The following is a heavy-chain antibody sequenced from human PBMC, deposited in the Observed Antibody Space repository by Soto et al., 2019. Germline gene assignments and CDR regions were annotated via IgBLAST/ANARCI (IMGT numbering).Heavy chain of an antibody. Sequence: SVKVSCKASGGTFSSYAISRVRQAPGQGLEWMGGIIPIFGTANYAQKFQGRVTITADESTSTAYMELSSLRSEDTAVYYCARGYYYDSSGYYYRDYWGQGTRVTVGS. D-gene: IGHD3-22*01. CDR1: GGTFSSYA. CDR2: IIPIFGTA. V-gene: IGHV1-69*13. CDR3: ARGYYYDSSGYYYRDY. J-gene: IGHJ4*02.